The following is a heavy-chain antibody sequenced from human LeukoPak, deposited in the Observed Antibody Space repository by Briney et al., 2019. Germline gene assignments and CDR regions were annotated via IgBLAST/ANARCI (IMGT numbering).Heavy chain of an antibody. CDR2: IYYSGST. D-gene: IGHD3-3*01. Sequence: SETLSLTCAVSGGSISSSNWWSWIRQPPGKGLEWIGYIYYSGSTNYNPSLKSRVTISVDTSKNQFSLKLSSVTAADTAVYYCARVFDFWSGYYSPSFGSDPWGQGTLVTVSS. CDR1: GGSISSSNW. J-gene: IGHJ5*02. CDR3: ARVFDFWSGYYSPSFGSDP. V-gene: IGHV4-61*01.